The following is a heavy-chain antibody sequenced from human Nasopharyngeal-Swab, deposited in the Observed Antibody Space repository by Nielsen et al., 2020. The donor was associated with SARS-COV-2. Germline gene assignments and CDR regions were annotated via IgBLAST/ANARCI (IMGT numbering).Heavy chain of an antibody. CDR3: ARGPSERLLEWLNKNGMDV. Sequence: GESLKISCAAFGFTFSSYWMHWVRQAPGKGLVWVSRINSDGSSTSYADSVRGRFTISRDNAKNTLYLQMNSLRAEDTAVYYCARGPSERLLEWLNKNGMDVWGQGTTVTVSS. V-gene: IGHV3-74*01. CDR1: GFTFSSYW. CDR2: INSDGSST. D-gene: IGHD3-3*01. J-gene: IGHJ6*02.